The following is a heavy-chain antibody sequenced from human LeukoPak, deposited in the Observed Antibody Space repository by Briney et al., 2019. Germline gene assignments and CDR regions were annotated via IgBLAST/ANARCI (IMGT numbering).Heavy chain of an antibody. CDR1: GFTFSSYS. CDR2: ISSSSSYI. Sequence: SGGSLRLSCAASGFTFSSYSMNWVRQAPGKGLEWVSSISSSSSYIYYADSVKGRFTISRDNAKNSLYLQMNSLRAEDTAVYYCARDEKKWQPAGWGQGTLVTVSS. V-gene: IGHV3-21*01. CDR3: ARDEKKWQPAG. J-gene: IGHJ4*02. D-gene: IGHD5-24*01.